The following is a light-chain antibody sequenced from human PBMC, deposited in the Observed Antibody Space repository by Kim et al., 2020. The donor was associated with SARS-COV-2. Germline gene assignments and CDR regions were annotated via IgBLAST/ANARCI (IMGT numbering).Light chain of an antibody. CDR2: DVS. CDR3: SSYTSSNWV. J-gene: IGLJ3*02. V-gene: IGLV2-14*03. Sequence: QSALTQPASVSGSPGQSITISCTGTSSDAGGYNYVSWYQQHPGKAPKLMIYDVSNRPSGVSNRFSGSKSGNTASLTISGLQAEDEADYYCSSYTSSNWVFGGGTQLTVL. CDR1: SSDAGGYNY.